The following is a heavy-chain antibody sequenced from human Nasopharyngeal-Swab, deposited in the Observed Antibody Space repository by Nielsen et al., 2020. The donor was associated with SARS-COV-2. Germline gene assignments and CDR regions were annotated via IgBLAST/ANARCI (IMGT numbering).Heavy chain of an antibody. D-gene: IGHD3-10*01. J-gene: IGHJ5*02. CDR3: ATAPSFGEFYPKNNWFDP. CDR1: GYTFTGYY. Sequence: ASVKVSCKASGYTFTGYYMHWVRQAPGQGLEWMGIINPSGGSTSYAQKFQGRVTMTRDTSTSTVYMELSSLRSEDTAVYYCATAPSFGEFYPKNNWFDPWGQGTLVTVSS. V-gene: IGHV1-46*01. CDR2: INPSGGST.